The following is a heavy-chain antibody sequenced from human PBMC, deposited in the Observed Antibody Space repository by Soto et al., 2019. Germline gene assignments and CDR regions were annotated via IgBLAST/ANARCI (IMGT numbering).Heavy chain of an antibody. CDR3: ATPSHGPYYYASGSYLSSPPDY. Sequence: QVQLVESGGGVVQPGRSLRLSCAASGFTFSSYGMHWFRQAPGKGLEWVAVISYDGSNKYYADSVKVRFIISRDNSKNTLYLQMNSLRAEDTAVYYCATPSHGPYYYASGSYLSSPPDYWGQGTLVTVSS. V-gene: IGHV3-30*03. D-gene: IGHD3-10*01. CDR2: ISYDGSNK. CDR1: GFTFSSYG. J-gene: IGHJ4*02.